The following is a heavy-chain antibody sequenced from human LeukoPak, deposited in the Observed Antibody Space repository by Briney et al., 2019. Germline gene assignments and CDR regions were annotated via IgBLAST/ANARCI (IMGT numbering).Heavy chain of an antibody. CDR1: GGSISTTNW. J-gene: IGHJ2*01. V-gene: IGHV4-4*02. Sequence: SGTLSLTCAVSGGSISTTNWWSWVRQPPGKGLEWIGEIYRSGSTNYNPSLKSRVTISIDKSKNQFSLKLSSVTAADTAVYYCARGTMIVVDHWYFDLWGRGTLVTVSS. CDR2: IYRSGST. CDR3: ARGTMIVVDHWYFDL. D-gene: IGHD3-22*01.